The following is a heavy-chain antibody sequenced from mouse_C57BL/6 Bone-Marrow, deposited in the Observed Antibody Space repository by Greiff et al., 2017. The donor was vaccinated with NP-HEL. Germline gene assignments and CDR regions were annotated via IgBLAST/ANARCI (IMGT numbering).Heavy chain of an antibody. D-gene: IGHD1-1*01. J-gene: IGHJ4*01. CDR2: INPSSGYT. V-gene: IGHV1-7*01. Sequence: VQGVESGAELAKPGASVKLSCKASGYTFTSYWMHWVKQRPGQGLEWIGYINPSSGYTKYNQKFKDKATLTADKSSSTAYMQLSSLTYEDSAVYYCALPYYYGSRYYYAMDYWGQGTSVTVSS. CDR3: ALPYYYGSRYYYAMDY. CDR1: GYTFTSYW.